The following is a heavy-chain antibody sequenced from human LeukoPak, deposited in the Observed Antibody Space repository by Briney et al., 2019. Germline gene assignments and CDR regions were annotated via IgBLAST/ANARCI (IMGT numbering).Heavy chain of an antibody. CDR1: GFTFDDYA. D-gene: IGHD1-26*01. Sequence: PGGSLRLSCAASGFTFDDYAMHWVRQARGKGLEWVSLIIWDGGSTYYADSVKGRFTISRDNSKNSLYLQMNSLRAEDTALYYCAKDTASVGARSYFDYWGQGTLVTVSS. CDR2: IIWDGGST. V-gene: IGHV3-43D*03. CDR3: AKDTASVGARSYFDY. J-gene: IGHJ4*02.